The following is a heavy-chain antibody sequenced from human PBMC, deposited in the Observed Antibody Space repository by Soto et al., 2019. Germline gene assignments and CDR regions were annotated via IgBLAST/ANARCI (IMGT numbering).Heavy chain of an antibody. CDR2: IKKDGSEK. V-gene: IGHV3-7*05. J-gene: IGHJ4*02. Sequence: PGGSLRLSCAASGFTFSSYWMTWVRQAPGKGLEWVANIKKDGSEKYYVDSVKGRFTISRDNAKNSLYLQMNSLRAEDTAVYYCAYSSTPFDYWGQGTLVTVSS. CDR1: GFTFSSYW. CDR3: AYSSTPFDY. D-gene: IGHD6-13*01.